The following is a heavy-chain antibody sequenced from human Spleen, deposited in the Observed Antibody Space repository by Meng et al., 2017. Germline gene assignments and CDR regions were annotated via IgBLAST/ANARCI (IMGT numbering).Heavy chain of an antibody. J-gene: IGHJ4*02. Sequence: QQLSVGLFKPSETLSLTCVVSGGSFSDYYWSWIRQPPGKGLEWIGEINHSGSTNYNPSLESRATISVDTSQNNLSLKLSSVTAADSAVYYCARGPTTMAHDFDYCGQGTLVTVPS. CDR3: ARGPTTMAHDFDY. V-gene: IGHV4-34*01. D-gene: IGHD4-11*01. CDR1: GGSFSDYY. CDR2: INHSGST.